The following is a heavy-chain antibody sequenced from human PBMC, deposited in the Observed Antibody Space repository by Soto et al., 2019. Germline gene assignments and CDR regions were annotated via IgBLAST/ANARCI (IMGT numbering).Heavy chain of an antibody. V-gene: IGHV4-31*03. J-gene: IGHJ6*03. CDR2: IYYSGST. CDR3: ARGRQDSNYVLYYYYMDV. Sequence: SETLSLTCTVSGGSISSGGYYWSWIRQHPGKGLEWIGYIYYSGSTYYNPSLKSRVTISVDTSKNQFSLKLSSVTAADTAVYYCARGRQDSNYVLYYYYMDVWGKGTTVTVSS. CDR1: GGSISSGGYY. D-gene: IGHD4-4*01.